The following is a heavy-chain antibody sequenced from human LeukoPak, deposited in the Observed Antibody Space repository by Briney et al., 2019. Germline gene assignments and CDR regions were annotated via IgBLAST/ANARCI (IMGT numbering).Heavy chain of an antibody. J-gene: IGHJ5*02. D-gene: IGHD2-15*01. CDR2: IIPIFGTA. V-gene: IGHV1-69*06. Sequence: PVKVSCKASGGTFSSYAISWVRQAPGQGLEWMGGIIPIFGTANYAQKFQGRVTITADKSTSTAYMELSSLRSEDTAVYYCARDPGYCSGGSCYPRWFDPWGQGTLVTVSS. CDR1: GGTFSSYA. CDR3: ARDPGYCSGGSCYPRWFDP.